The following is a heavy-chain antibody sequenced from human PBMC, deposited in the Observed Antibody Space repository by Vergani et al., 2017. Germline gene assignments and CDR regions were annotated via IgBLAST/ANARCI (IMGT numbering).Heavy chain of an antibody. Sequence: VQLLESGGGVVQPGRSLRLSCAASGFTFSSYGMHWVRQAPGKGLEWVAVIWYDGSNKYYADSVKGRFTISRDNSKNTLYLQMNSLRAEDTAVYYCARDPRRFGELVDYWGQGTLVTVSS. CDR2: IWYDGSNK. J-gene: IGHJ4*02. D-gene: IGHD3-10*01. V-gene: IGHV3-33*01. CDR1: GFTFSSYG. CDR3: ARDPRRFGELVDY.